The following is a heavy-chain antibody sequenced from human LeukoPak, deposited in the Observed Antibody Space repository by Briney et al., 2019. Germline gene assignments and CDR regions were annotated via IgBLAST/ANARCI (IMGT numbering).Heavy chain of an antibody. CDR2: ISGSSSST. CDR1: GFAFSNYG. D-gene: IGHD3-10*01. CDR3: AKAAGFMVRGVISDY. V-gene: IGHV3-23*01. J-gene: IGHJ4*02. Sequence: GGSLRLSCAASGFAFSNYGMSWVRQAPGMGLEWVSAISGSSSSTYYADSVKGRFTISRDNSKNTLYLQMNSLRAEDPGVYYCAKAAGFMVRGVISDYWGQGTLVTVSS.